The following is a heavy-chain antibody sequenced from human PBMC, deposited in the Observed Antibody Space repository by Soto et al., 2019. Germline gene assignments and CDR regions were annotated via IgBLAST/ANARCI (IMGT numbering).Heavy chain of an antibody. CDR3: VRDGSKTIRDWFDP. CDR2: VYATGTT. J-gene: IGHJ5*02. CDR1: GGSISKFY. Sequence: QVHLQESGPGLVKPSETLSLTCSVSGGSISKFYWSWIRKTAGKGLEWMGRVYATGTTDYNPSLRSRVAMSVDISRKTFSLRLTSVTAADTGMYYCVRDGSKTIRDWFDPWGQGKLVTVSS. V-gene: IGHV4-4*07. D-gene: IGHD2-21*01.